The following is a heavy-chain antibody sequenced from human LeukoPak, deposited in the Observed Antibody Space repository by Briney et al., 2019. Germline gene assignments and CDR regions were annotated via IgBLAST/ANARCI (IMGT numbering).Heavy chain of an antibody. J-gene: IGHJ4*02. CDR1: GGSISSGDYY. CDR3: ARTRRDYFDY. V-gene: IGHV4-30-4*08. CDR2: IYYSGST. Sequence: SETLSLTCTVSGGSISSGDYYWSWIRLPPGKGLEWIGYIYYSGSTYYNPSLKSRVTISVDTSKNQFSLKLSSVTAADTAVYYCARTRRDYFDYWGQGTLVTVSS.